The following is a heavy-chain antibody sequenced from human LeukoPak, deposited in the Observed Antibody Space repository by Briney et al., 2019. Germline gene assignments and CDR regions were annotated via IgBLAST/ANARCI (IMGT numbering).Heavy chain of an antibody. V-gene: IGHV4-59*01. CDR1: GGSISSYY. D-gene: IGHD2-2*02. J-gene: IGHJ5*02. CDR3: ARERTGYCSSTSCYKGYNWFDP. CDR2: IYYSGST. Sequence: SETLSLTCTVSGGSISSYYWSWIRQPPGKGLEWIGYIYYSGSTNYNPSLKSRVTISVDTSKNQFSLKLSSVTAADTAVYYCARERTGYCSSTSCYKGYNWFDPWGQGTLVTVSS.